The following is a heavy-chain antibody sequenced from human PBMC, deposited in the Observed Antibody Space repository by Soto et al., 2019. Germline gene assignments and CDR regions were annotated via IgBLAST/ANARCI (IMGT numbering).Heavy chain of an antibody. J-gene: IGHJ6*02. CDR3: AKDSTLGGWGGMDV. V-gene: IGHV3-9*01. CDR2: ISWNSGSI. CDR1: GFTFDDYA. D-gene: IGHD3-16*01. Sequence: EVQLVESGGGLVQPGRSLRLSCAASGFTFDDYAMHWVRQAPGKGLEWVSGISWNSGSIGYADSVKGRFTISRDNAKNSLYLQMKRRRAEDTALYYFAKDSTLGGWGGMDVWGQGTPVTVSS.